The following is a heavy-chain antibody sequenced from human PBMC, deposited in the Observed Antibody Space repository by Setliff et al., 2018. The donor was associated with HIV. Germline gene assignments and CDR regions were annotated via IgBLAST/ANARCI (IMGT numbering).Heavy chain of an antibody. V-gene: IGHV4-34*01. J-gene: IGHJ4*02. CDR3: ARGGLGVVGAIDY. D-gene: IGHD2-15*01. CDR1: GGSFSGYY. Sequence: LTCAVYGGSFSGYYWTWIRQPPGRGLEWIGEIIHSGGTNYNRSLKSRVTISVDTSKNQFSLNLSSVTAADTAVHYCARGGLGVVGAIDYWSQGTLVTVPQ. CDR2: IIHSGGT.